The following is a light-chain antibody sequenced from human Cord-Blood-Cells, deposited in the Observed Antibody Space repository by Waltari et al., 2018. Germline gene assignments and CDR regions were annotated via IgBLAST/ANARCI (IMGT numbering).Light chain of an antibody. J-gene: IGKJ3*01. CDR2: AAS. V-gene: IGKV1-27*01. Sequence: DIQMTQSPSSLSASVGDRVTITYRASQGISNYLAWYQQKPGKVPKLLIYAASTLQPGVPSRFSGSGSGTEFTLTISSLQPEDVATYYCQKYNSAPIFTFGPGTKVDIK. CDR3: QKYNSAPIFT. CDR1: QGISNY.